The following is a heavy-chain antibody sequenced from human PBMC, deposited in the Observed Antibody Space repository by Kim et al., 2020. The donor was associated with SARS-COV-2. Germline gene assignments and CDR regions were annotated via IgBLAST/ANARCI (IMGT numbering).Heavy chain of an antibody. J-gene: IGHJ1*01. D-gene: IGHD2-8*01. CDR1: GYTFTGYY. Sequence: ASVKVSCKASGYTFTGYYMHWVRQAPGQGLECMGWINPNSGGTNYAQKFQGRVTMTRDTSISTAYMELSRLRSDDTAVYYCARDGGAPAIVLRFFQHWGQGTLVTVSS. CDR3: ARDGGAPAIVLRFFQH. CDR2: INPNSGGT. V-gene: IGHV1-2*02.